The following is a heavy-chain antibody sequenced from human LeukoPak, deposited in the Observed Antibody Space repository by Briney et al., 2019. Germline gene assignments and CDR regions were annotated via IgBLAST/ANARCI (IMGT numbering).Heavy chain of an antibody. J-gene: IGHJ3*02. D-gene: IGHD2/OR15-2a*01. CDR2: ISLTGTHI. CDR3: ARGDTSLQRNDALDI. CDR1: GFTVSSNY. Sequence: PGGSLRLSCAASGFTVSSNYMSWVRQAPGKGLEWVSSISLTGTHIYYAASVRGRFTISRDNAKNSLNLQMNSLRAEDTALYYCARGDTSLQRNDALDIWGQGTMVSVSS. V-gene: IGHV3-21*01.